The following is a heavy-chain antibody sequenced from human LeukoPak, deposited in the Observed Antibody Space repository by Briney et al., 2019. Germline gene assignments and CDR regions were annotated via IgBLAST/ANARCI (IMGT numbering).Heavy chain of an antibody. J-gene: IGHJ4*02. CDR1: GFTFSSYA. D-gene: IGHD2-15*01. Sequence: GGSLRLSCATSGFTFSSYAMSWVRQAPGKGLEWVSGISGSGGSTYYADSVKGRFTISRDNSKNTVYLQMNSLRAEDMAVYYCAKVRFCSGGSCYTYFDCWGQGTLVTVSS. CDR2: ISGSGGST. CDR3: AKVRFCSGGSCYTYFDC. V-gene: IGHV3-23*01.